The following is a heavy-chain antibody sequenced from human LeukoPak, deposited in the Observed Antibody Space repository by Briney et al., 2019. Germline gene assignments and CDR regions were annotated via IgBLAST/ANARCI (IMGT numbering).Heavy chain of an antibody. D-gene: IGHD3-22*01. CDR2: IIPIFGTA. V-gene: IGHV1-69*01. Sequence: GSSVKVSCKASGGTFSSYAISWVRQAPGQGLEWMGGIIPIFGTANYAQKFQGRVTITADESTSTAYMELSSLRSEDTAVYYCARRVLFYDSSGYSGFDYWGQGTLLTVSS. J-gene: IGHJ4*02. CDR3: ARRVLFYDSSGYSGFDY. CDR1: GGTFSSYA.